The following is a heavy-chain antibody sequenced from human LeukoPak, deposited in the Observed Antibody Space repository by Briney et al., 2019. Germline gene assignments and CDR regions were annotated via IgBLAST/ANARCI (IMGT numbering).Heavy chain of an antibody. D-gene: IGHD4-17*01. Sequence: GESLKISCKGSGYSFTNYWIGWVRQMPGKGLEWMGVIYPGDSDTRYSPSFQGQVTLSADKSISTAYLQWSSLKASDTAMYYCARLAGSYGDPLSNWGQGTLVTVSS. CDR3: ARLAGSYGDPLSN. J-gene: IGHJ4*02. V-gene: IGHV5-51*01. CDR1: GYSFTNYW. CDR2: IYPGDSDT.